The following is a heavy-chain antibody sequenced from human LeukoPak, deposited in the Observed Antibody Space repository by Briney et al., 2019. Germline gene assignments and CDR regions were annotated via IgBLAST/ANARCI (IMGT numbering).Heavy chain of an antibody. J-gene: IGHJ4*02. CDR1: GGSISSYY. V-gene: IGHV4-34*01. CDR3: AARKFNYGFRTPFDY. Sequence: PSETLSLTCTVSGGSISSYYWSWIRQSPGKGLEWIGEINHSGSTSYNPSLKSRVTISVDTSKNQFSLRLRSLTAADTAVYYCAARKFNYGFRTPFDYWGQGTLVTVSS. D-gene: IGHD3-10*01. CDR2: INHSGST.